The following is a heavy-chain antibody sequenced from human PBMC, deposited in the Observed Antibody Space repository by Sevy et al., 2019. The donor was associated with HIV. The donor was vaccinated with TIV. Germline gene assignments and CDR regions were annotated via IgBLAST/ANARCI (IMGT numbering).Heavy chain of an antibody. V-gene: IGHV3-23*01. D-gene: IGHD3-22*01. CDR3: AIRHYYDSSGPKRNFDY. CDR2: ISGSGGST. J-gene: IGHJ4*02. CDR1: GFTFSSYA. Sequence: GGSLRLSCAASGFTFSSYAMSWVRQAPGKGLEWVSAISGSGGSTYYADSVKGRFTISRDNPKKTLYLQMNSLRAKDTAVYYCAIRHYYDSSGPKRNFDYWCQGTLVTVSS.